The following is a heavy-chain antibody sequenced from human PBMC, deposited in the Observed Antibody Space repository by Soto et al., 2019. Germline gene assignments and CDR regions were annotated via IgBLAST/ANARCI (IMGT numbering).Heavy chain of an antibody. Sequence: SETLSLTGTVSGGSVNSGSYYWSWIRQPPGKGLEWIGYISNSGSTNYNPSLKSRITISVDTSKNQFSLKLGSVTAADTDVYYCARGADGRYHHYGMDVWGQGTTVTVSS. CDR2: ISNSGST. CDR1: GGSVNSGSYY. V-gene: IGHV4-61*01. D-gene: IGHD1-26*01. CDR3: ARGADGRYHHYGMDV. J-gene: IGHJ6*02.